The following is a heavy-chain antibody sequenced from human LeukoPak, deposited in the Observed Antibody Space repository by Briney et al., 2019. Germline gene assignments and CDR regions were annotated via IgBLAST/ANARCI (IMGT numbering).Heavy chain of an antibody. CDR2: IYYSGST. J-gene: IGHJ4*02. CDR3: ARGSGWYDY. D-gene: IGHD6-19*01. CDR1: GGSISTYY. V-gene: IGHV4-59*01. Sequence: SETLSLTCTVSGGSISTYYGNWIRQAPGKGLEWIGYIYYSGSTNYNPSLKSRVTISVDTSKNQFSLKLSSVTAADTAVYYCARGSGWYDYWGQGTLVTVSS.